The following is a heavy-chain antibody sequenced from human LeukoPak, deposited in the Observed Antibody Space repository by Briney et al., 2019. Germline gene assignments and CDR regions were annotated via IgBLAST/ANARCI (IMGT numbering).Heavy chain of an antibody. J-gene: IGHJ6*03. Sequence: TSETLSLTCTVSGGSISSYYWSWIRQPPGKGLEWIGYIYYSGSTNYNPSLKSRVTISVDTSKNQFSLKLSSVTAADTAVYYCARVRSGWANYYYYYMDVWGKGTTVTISS. V-gene: IGHV4-59*08. CDR3: ARVRSGWANYYYYYMDV. CDR2: IYYSGST. CDR1: GGSISSYY. D-gene: IGHD6-19*01.